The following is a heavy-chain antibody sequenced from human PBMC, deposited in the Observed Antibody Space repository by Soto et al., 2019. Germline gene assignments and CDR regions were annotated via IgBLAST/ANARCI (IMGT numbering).Heavy chain of an antibody. J-gene: IGHJ6*02. V-gene: IGHV3-30*18. D-gene: IGHD3-22*01. CDR1: GFSFSTYG. CDR3: AKDRYYDTGMDV. CDR2: ISYDGSNK. Sequence: GSLRLSCAASGFSFSTYGMHWVRQAPGKGLEWVAIISYDGSNKYYADSVKGRFTISRDNSKNTLFLEVNNLRGEDTAVYYCAKDRYYDTGMDVWGQGTTVTVSS.